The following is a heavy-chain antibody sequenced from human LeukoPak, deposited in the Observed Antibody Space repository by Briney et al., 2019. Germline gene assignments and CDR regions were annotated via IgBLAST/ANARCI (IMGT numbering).Heavy chain of an antibody. J-gene: IGHJ4*02. CDR3: ARDTEPRFDH. CDR1: GFTFSSYA. Sequence: GGSLRLSCAASGFTFSSYAMHWVRQAPGKGLEWVAVISYDGSNKYYADSVKGRFTISRDNSKNTLYLQMNSLRAEDTAVYYCARDTEPRFDHWGQGALVTVSS. V-gene: IGHV3-30*04. CDR2: ISYDGSNK. D-gene: IGHD4-11*01.